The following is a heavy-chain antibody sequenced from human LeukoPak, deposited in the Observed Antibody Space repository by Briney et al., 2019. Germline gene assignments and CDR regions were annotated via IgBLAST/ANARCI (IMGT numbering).Heavy chain of an antibody. V-gene: IGHV1-18*01. CDR2: ISAYNGNT. J-gene: IGHJ5*02. Sequence: ASVKVSCKASGYTFTSYGISWVRQAPGQGLEWMGWISAYNGNTNYAQKLQGRVTMTTDTSTSTAYMELRSLRSDDTAVYYCARDLLVVGATYWFDPWGQGTLVNVSS. CDR3: ARDLLVVGATYWFDP. CDR1: GYTFTSYG. D-gene: IGHD1-26*01.